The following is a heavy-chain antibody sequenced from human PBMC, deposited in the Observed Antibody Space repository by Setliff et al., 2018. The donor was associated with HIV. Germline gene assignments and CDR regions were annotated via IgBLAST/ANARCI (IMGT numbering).Heavy chain of an antibody. CDR3: ARGRLLWSGSYYYYYMDV. J-gene: IGHJ6*03. V-gene: IGHV3-20*04. CDR2: INWNGGST. Sequence: GGSLRLSCAAYGFTFDDFGMSWVRQAPGKGLEWVSGINWNGGSTGYADSVKGRFTISRDDSKNSLYLQMNSLKTEDTAVYYCARGRLLWSGSYYYYYMDVWGKGTTVTVSS. CDR1: GFTFDDFG. D-gene: IGHD3-10*01.